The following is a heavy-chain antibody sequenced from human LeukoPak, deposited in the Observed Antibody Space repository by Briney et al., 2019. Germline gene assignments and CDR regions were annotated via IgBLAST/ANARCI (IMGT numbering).Heavy chain of an antibody. D-gene: IGHD2/OR15-2a*01. Sequence: SETLSLTCTVSGGSISSYYWSWIRQPPGKGLEWIGYIYYSGSTNYNPSLKSRVTISVDTSKNQFSLKLSSVTAADTAVYYCARHDLIGRAGFDYWGQGTLVTASS. CDR1: GGSISSYY. J-gene: IGHJ4*02. CDR2: IYYSGST. CDR3: ARHDLIGRAGFDY. V-gene: IGHV4-59*08.